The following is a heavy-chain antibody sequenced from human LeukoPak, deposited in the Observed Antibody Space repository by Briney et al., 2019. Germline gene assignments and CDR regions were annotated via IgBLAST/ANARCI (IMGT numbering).Heavy chain of an antibody. CDR3: AKGRVRGARTGFDY. J-gene: IGHJ4*02. CDR2: ISGSGGST. CDR1: GFTFSSYA. V-gene: IGHV3-23*01. Sequence: QPGGSLRLFCAASGFTFSSYAMSWVRQAPGKGLEWVSAISGSGGSTYYADSVKGRLTISRDNPKNTLYVQMNRLRAEDTAVYDYAKGRVRGARTGFDYWGQGTLVTVSS. D-gene: IGHD3-10*01.